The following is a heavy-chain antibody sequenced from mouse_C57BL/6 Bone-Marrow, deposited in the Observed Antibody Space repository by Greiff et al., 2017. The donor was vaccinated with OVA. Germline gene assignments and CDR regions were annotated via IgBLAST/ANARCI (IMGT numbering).Heavy chain of an antibody. CDR3: ARLGSAVVPYYYAMDY. D-gene: IGHD1-1*01. V-gene: IGHV1-7*01. CDR1: GYTFTSYW. CDR2: INPSSGYT. Sequence: QVQLQQPGAELVKPGASVKMSCKASGYTFTSYWMHWVKQRPGQGLEWIGYINPSSGYTKYNQKFKDKATLTADKSSSTAYMQLSSLTYEDSAVYYCARLGSAVVPYYYAMDYWGQGTSVTVSS. J-gene: IGHJ4*01.